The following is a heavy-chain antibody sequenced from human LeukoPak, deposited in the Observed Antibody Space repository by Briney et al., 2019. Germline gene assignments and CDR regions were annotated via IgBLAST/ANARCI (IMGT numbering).Heavy chain of an antibody. CDR1: GFTFSSSG. CDR3: ARIHSLYYCDSSGYGAFDI. Sequence: GGSLRLSCAASGFTFSSSGMNWVRQAPGKGLEWVSYISSSSSTIYSADSVKGRFTTSRDNAKNSLYLQMNSLRDEDTAVYYCARIHSLYYCDSSGYGAFDIWGQGTMVTVSS. V-gene: IGHV3-48*02. D-gene: IGHD3-22*01. J-gene: IGHJ3*02. CDR2: ISSSSSTI.